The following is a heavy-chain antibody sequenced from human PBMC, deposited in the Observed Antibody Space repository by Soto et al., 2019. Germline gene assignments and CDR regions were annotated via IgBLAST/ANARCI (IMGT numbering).Heavy chain of an antibody. J-gene: IGHJ6*02. CDR1: GGTFSSSA. V-gene: IGHV1-69*13. CDR2: IIPIFGPA. CDR3: ATTYCSGGNCYNYYYGMDV. D-gene: IGHD2-15*01. Sequence: SVKVSCKASGGTFSSSAICWVRQAPGQGLEWMGGIIPIFGPANYAQKFKGRVTLTADESTSTAYMELSSLRSEDTAVYYCATTYCSGGNCYNYYYGMDVWGQGTPVTVSS.